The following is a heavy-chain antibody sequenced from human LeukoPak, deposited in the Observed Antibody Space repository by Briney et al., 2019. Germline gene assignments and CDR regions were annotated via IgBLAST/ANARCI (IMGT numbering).Heavy chain of an antibody. Sequence: GASVKVSCKASGYTFTSYYMHWVRQAPGQGLEWMGIINPSGGSTSCAQKFQGRVTMTRDTSTSTVYMELSSLRSEDTAVYYCARDRVVAAWLGSSNDAFDIWGQGTMVTVSS. J-gene: IGHJ3*02. V-gene: IGHV1-46*01. D-gene: IGHD2-15*01. CDR3: ARDRVVAAWLGSSNDAFDI. CDR1: GYTFTSYY. CDR2: INPSGGST.